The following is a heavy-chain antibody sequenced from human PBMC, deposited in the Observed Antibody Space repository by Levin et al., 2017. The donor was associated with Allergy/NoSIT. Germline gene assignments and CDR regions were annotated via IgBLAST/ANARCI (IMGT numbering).Heavy chain of an antibody. Sequence: PSETLSLTCTVSGGSVSSGSYYWSWIRQPPGKGLEWIGYIYYSGSTNYNPSLKSRVTISVDTSKNQFSLKLSSVTAADTAVYYCARMYYYDSSGYYRPPEVSYYFDYWGQGTLVTVSS. CDR2: IYYSGST. J-gene: IGHJ4*02. D-gene: IGHD3-22*01. V-gene: IGHV4-61*01. CDR1: GGSVSSGSYY. CDR3: ARMYYYDSSGYYRPPEVSYYFDY.